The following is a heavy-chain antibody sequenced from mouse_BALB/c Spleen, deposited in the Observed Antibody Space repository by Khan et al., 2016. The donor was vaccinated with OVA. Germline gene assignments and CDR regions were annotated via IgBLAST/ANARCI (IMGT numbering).Heavy chain of an antibody. CDR3: ARCFYGDPFAY. CDR2: ISDGGIYT. Sequence: EVELVESGGGLVKPGGSLKLSCVASGFTFSDYYMSWVRQTPEKRLEWVATISDGGIYTYSPDSVKGRFTISRDDAKNTLYLQMNSLKSEDTAMYYCARCFYGDPFAYWGQGTLVTVSA. D-gene: IGHD2-13*01. J-gene: IGHJ3*01. V-gene: IGHV5-4*02. CDR1: GFTFSDYY.